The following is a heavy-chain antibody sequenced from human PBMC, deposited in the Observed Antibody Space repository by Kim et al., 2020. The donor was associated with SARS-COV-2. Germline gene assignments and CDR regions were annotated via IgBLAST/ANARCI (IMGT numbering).Heavy chain of an antibody. D-gene: IGHD2-2*01. Sequence: SETLSLTCTVSGGSISSGGYYWSWIRQHPGKGLEWIGYIYYSGSTYYNPSLKSRVTISVDTSKNQFSLKLSSVTAADTAVYYCAREARGCSSTSCLPNRRRHWFDPWGQGTLVTVSS. V-gene: IGHV4-31*03. CDR1: GGSISSGGYY. J-gene: IGHJ5*02. CDR2: IYYSGST. CDR3: AREARGCSSTSCLPNRRRHWFDP.